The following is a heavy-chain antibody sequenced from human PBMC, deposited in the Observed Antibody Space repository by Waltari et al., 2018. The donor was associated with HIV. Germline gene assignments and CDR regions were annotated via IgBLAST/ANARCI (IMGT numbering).Heavy chain of an antibody. V-gene: IGHV4-59*01. J-gene: IGHJ6*02. CDR1: GGSISSYY. Sequence: QVQLQESGPGLVKPSETLSLTCTVSGGSISSYYWSWIRQPPGKGLEWIGYIYYSGSTNYNPSLKSRVTISVDTSKNQCSLKLSSVTAADTAVYYCARDHGAVAGSYYYGMDVWGQGTTVTVSS. CDR3: ARDHGAVAGSYYYGMDV. CDR2: IYYSGST. D-gene: IGHD6-19*01.